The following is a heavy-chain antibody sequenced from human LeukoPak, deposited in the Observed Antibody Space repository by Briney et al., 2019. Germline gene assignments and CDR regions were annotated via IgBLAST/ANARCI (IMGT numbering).Heavy chain of an antibody. CDR2: INPNSGGT. CDR1: GGTFSSYA. CDR3: AVDYGDYRGFDY. V-gene: IGHV1-2*02. Sequence: GASVKVSCKASGGTFSSYAISWVRQAPGQGLEWMGWINPNSGGTNYAQKFQGRVTMTRDTSISTAYMELSRLISDDTAVYYCAVDYGDYRGFDYWGQGTLVTVSS. D-gene: IGHD4-17*01. J-gene: IGHJ4*02.